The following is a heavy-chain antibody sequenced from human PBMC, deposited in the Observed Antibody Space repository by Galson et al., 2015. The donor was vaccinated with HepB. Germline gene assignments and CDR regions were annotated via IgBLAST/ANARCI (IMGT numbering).Heavy chain of an antibody. CDR2: ISGSGGST. V-gene: IGHV3-23*01. D-gene: IGHD3-22*01. J-gene: IGHJ6*02. Sequence: SLRLSCAASGFTFSSYAMSWVRQAPGKGLEWVSAISGSGGSTYYADSVKGRFTISRDNSKNTLYLQMNSLRAEDTAVYYCAKVGPYDSSGYLLYYYYGMDVWGQGTTVTVSS. CDR3: AKVGPYDSSGYLLYYYYGMDV. CDR1: GFTFSSYA.